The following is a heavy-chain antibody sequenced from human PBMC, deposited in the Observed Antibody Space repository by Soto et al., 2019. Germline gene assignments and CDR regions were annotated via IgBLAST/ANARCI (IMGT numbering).Heavy chain of an antibody. D-gene: IGHD5-12*01. Sequence: SSVKVSCKASGGTFSNYAINWVRQAPGQGLEWMGGIIPIFGTANYAQKFQGRVTITADESTSTAYLDLSSLRSEDTAVYYCARPVEMATISRSYLFYWGQGTLVTVSS. CDR1: GGTFSNYA. J-gene: IGHJ4*02. CDR3: ARPVEMATISRSYLFY. CDR2: IIPIFGTA. V-gene: IGHV1-69*13.